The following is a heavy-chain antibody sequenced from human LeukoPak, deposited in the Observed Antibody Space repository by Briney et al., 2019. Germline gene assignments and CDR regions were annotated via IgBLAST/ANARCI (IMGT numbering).Heavy chain of an antibody. CDR1: GGSISNYY. Sequence: SETLSLTCTVSGGSISNYYWSWIRQPPGKGLEWIGYIYYSGSTNYNPSLKSRVTISVDTSKNQFSLKLSSVTAADTAVYYCARVRELLWFEETGDAFDIWGQGTMVTVSS. D-gene: IGHD3-10*01. CDR2: IYYSGST. J-gene: IGHJ3*02. V-gene: IGHV4-59*01. CDR3: ARVRELLWFEETGDAFDI.